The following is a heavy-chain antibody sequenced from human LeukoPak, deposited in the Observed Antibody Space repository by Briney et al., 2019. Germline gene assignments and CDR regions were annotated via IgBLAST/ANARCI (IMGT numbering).Heavy chain of an antibody. CDR3: ASTPGATNYYGMDV. D-gene: IGHD1-26*01. CDR2: ISYDGGNK. V-gene: IGHV3-30*03. J-gene: IGHJ6*02. CDR1: GFTFSSYG. Sequence: GRSLRLSCAASGFTFSSYGMHWVRQAPGKGLEWVAVISYDGGNKYYADSVKGRFTISRDNSKNTLYLQMNSLRAEDTAVYYCASTPGATNYYGMDVWGQGTTVTVSS.